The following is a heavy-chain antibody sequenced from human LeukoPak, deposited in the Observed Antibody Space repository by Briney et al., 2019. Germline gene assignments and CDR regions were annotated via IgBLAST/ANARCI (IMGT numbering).Heavy chain of an antibody. Sequence: GGSLRLSCAASGFTFSSYAMSWVRQAPGKRLEWVSAISGSGGSTYYADSVKGRFTISRDNSKNTLYLQMNSLRAEDTAVYYCAIAYSSLGYFDYWGQGTLVTVSS. V-gene: IGHV3-23*01. CDR1: GFTFSSYA. CDR2: ISGSGGST. D-gene: IGHD6-13*01. J-gene: IGHJ4*02. CDR3: AIAYSSLGYFDY.